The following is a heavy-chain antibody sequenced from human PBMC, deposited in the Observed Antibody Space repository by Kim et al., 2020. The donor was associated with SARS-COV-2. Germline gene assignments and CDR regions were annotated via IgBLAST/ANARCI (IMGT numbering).Heavy chain of an antibody. D-gene: IGHD1-26*01. Sequence: GGSLRLSCAASGFTFSSYGMHWVRQAPGKGLEWVAVIWYDGSNKYYADSVKGRFTISRGNSKNTLYLQMNSLRAEDTAVYYCAKEASGSYIDYWGQGTLVTVSS. CDR1: GFTFSSYG. CDR3: AKEASGSYIDY. CDR2: IWYDGSNK. J-gene: IGHJ4*02. V-gene: IGHV3-33*06.